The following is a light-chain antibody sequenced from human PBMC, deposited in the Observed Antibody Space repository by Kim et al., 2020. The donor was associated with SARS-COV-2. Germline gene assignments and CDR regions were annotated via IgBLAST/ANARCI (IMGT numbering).Light chain of an antibody. J-gene: IGKJ1*01. CDR2: GAS. CDR3: QQYGSSPQT. V-gene: IGKV3-20*01. CDR1: QSVSSSY. Sequence: SPGERATRSCRASQSVSSSYLAWYQQNPGRAPRLLIYGASSRATGIPDRFSGSGSGTDFTLTISRLEPEDCAVYYCQQYGSSPQTFGQGTKVDIK.